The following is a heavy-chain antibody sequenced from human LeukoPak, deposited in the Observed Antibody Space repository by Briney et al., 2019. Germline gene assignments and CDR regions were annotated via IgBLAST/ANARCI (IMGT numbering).Heavy chain of an antibody. CDR3: ARRSPGSSSLFFYYMDV. J-gene: IGHJ6*03. Sequence: AGALRLSCVASGFTLSNYAMSWVRQAPGKGLEWVSGISSSDSSTFFAGHGKGRFTIARDNAKNSLYLQINTLPAEDTTVYYCARRSPGSSSLFFYYMDVWGKGTTVTVSS. V-gene: IGHV3-23*01. CDR1: GFTLSNYA. D-gene: IGHD1-26*01. CDR2: ISSSDSST.